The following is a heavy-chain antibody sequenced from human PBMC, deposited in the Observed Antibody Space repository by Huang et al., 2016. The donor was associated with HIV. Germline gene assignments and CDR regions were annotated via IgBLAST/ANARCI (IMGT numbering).Heavy chain of an antibody. D-gene: IGHD2-15*01. CDR2: IYYCGNT. Sequence: QLQLQESGPGLVKASETLSLTCIVSGGSISSSNYYWGWVRQPPGKGLAWIGSIYYCGNTFYNPPLKSRVTISVDTSKNQRSLKVRSVTAADTAVYYCARHNIYCSGGGCSSFDYWGQGTLVTVSS. CDR3: ARHNIYCSGGGCSSFDY. CDR1: GGSISSSNYY. V-gene: IGHV4-39*01. J-gene: IGHJ4*02.